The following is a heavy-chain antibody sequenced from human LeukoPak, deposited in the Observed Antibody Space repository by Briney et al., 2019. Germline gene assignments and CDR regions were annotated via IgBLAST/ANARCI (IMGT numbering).Heavy chain of an antibody. CDR1: GFTFSSYG. Sequence: GGSLRLSCAASGFTFSSYGMHWVRQAPGKGLEWVAFIRYDGSNKYYADSVKGRFTISRDNSKNTLYLQMNSLRAEDTAVYYCASRMVRGVDFDYWGQGTLVTVSS. CDR2: IRYDGSNK. CDR3: ASRMVRGVDFDY. D-gene: IGHD3-10*01. J-gene: IGHJ4*02. V-gene: IGHV3-30*02.